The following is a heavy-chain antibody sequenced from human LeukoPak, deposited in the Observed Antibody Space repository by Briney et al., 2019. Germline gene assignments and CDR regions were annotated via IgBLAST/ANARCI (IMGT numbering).Heavy chain of an antibody. CDR3: ARVFMRDSSGWYDVDY. CDR1: GFTFSSYS. Sequence: GGSLRLSCAASGFTFSSYSMNWVRQAPGKGLEWVSSISSSSSYIYYADSVKGRFTISRDNAKNSLYLQMNSLRAEDPAVYYCARVFMRDSSGWYDVDYWGQGTLVTVSS. D-gene: IGHD6-19*01. J-gene: IGHJ4*02. V-gene: IGHV3-21*01. CDR2: ISSSSSYI.